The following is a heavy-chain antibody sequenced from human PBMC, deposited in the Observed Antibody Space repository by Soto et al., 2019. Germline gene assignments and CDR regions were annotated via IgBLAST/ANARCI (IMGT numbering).Heavy chain of an antibody. CDR1: GGSIGSGDYY. CDR2: IYYSGNT. J-gene: IGHJ5*02. D-gene: IGHD3-10*01. CDR3: ARGSGSYPDWFDP. Sequence: SETLSLTCTVSGGSIGSGDYYWSWIRQPPGKGLEWIGYIYYSGNTYYNPSLKSRVTISVDTSKNQFSLKLSSVTAADTAVYYCARGSGSYPDWFDPWGQGTLVTVSS. V-gene: IGHV4-30-4*01.